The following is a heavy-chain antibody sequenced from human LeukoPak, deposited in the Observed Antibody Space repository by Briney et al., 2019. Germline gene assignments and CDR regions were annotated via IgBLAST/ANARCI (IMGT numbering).Heavy chain of an antibody. V-gene: IGHV3-23*01. D-gene: IGHD3-22*01. CDR3: AKEQSSQNYYDSIGYYYGDFDY. CDR1: GVTLSSYA. J-gene: IGHJ4*02. Sequence: AGGSLRLSCAASGVTLSSYAMSWVRQAPGKGLEWASAITSSGGGTYYADSVKGRFTISRDNSKNTLYLQMNSLRAEDTAVYYCAKEQSSQNYYDSIGYYYGDFDYWGQGTLVTVSS. CDR2: ITSSGGGT.